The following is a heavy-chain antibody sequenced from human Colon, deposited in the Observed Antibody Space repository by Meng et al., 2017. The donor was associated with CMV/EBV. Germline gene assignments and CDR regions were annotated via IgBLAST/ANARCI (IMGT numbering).Heavy chain of an antibody. D-gene: IGHD3-22*01. Sequence: QLRERGTGLVKASETLSLTCPVSGGFISGSSYCWGWIRQPPGKGLEWIGSMYYSGNTHYKSSLKSRVTISVDTSKNQFSLRLNSVTAADTAVYYCARTVQWLAPFYYYMDVWGKGTLVTVSS. CDR2: MYYSGNT. CDR3: ARTVQWLAPFYYYMDV. CDR1: GGFISGSSYC. V-gene: IGHV4-39*07. J-gene: IGHJ6*03.